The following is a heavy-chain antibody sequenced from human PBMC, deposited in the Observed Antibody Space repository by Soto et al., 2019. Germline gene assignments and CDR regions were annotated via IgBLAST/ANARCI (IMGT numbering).Heavy chain of an antibody. Sequence: EVQLVESGGGLVKPGGSLRLSCAASGFTFSTCSMNWVRQAPGKGLEWVSSISSSSSNIYYADSGKGRFTISRDNAKNSLYLQMNSLRADDTAVYYCARDNGYDAATLDYWGQGTLVTVSS. D-gene: IGHD5-12*01. V-gene: IGHV3-21*02. J-gene: IGHJ4*02. CDR2: ISSSSSNI. CDR3: ARDNGYDAATLDY. CDR1: GFTFSTCS.